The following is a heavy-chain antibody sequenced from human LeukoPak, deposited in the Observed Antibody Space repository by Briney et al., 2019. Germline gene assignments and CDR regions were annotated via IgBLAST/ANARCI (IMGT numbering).Heavy chain of an antibody. J-gene: IGHJ4*02. CDR1: GFTFDDYT. V-gene: IGHV3-43*01. D-gene: IGHD3-16*01. Sequence: AGGSLRLSCAASGFTFDDYTMHWVRQAPGKGLEWVSLISWDGGSTYYADSVKGRFTISRDNSKNSLYLQMNSLRTEDTALYYCAKGEVGANFLDYWGQGTLVTVSS. CDR2: ISWDGGST. CDR3: AKGEVGANFLDY.